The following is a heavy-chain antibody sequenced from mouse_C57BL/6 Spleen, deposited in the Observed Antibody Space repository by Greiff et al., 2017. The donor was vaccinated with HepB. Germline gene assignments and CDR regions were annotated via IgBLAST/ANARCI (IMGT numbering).Heavy chain of an antibody. CDR1: GYTFTSYW. D-gene: IGHD2-4*01. CDR2: IDPSDSYT. J-gene: IGHJ3*01. CDR3: ARGDDYDGESSWFAY. Sequence: QVQLKQPGAELVMPGASVKLSCKASGYTFTSYWMHWVKQRPGQGLEWIGEIDPSDSYTNYNQKFKGKSTLTVDKSSSTAYMQLSSLTSEDSAVYYCARGDDYDGESSWFAYWGQGTLVTVSA. V-gene: IGHV1-69*01.